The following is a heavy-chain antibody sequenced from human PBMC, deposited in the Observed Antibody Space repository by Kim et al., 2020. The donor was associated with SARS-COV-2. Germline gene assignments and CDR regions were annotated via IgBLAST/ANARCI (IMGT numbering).Heavy chain of an antibody. CDR3: ARATMGGWELLRYAFDI. D-gene: IGHD1-26*01. CDR2: IYYSGST. V-gene: IGHV4-39*01. Sequence: SETLSLTCTVSGGSISSSSYYWGWIRQPPGKGLEWIGSIYYSGSTYYNPSLKSRVTISVDTSKNQFSLKLSSVTAADTAVYYCARATMGGWELLRYAFDIWGQGTMVTVSS. CDR1: GGSISSSSYY. J-gene: IGHJ3*02.